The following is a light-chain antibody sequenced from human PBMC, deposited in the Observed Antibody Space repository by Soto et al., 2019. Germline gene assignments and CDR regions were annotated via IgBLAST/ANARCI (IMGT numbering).Light chain of an antibody. CDR1: QSVSSN. J-gene: IGKJ5*01. Sequence: EIVMQQSPATLSVSPGARASLSCRASQSVSSNLAWYQQKPGQAPRLLIYGAFTRATGIPARFSGSGSGTEFTLTISSLQSEDLAVYYCQQYNNWPPITVGQGTRLEIK. CDR2: GAF. CDR3: QQYNNWPPIT. V-gene: IGKV3-15*01.